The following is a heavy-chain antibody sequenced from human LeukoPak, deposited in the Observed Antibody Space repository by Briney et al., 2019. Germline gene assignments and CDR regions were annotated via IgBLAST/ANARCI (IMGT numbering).Heavy chain of an antibody. CDR1: GFTISGFW. V-gene: IGHV3-74*01. Sequence: GGSLRLSCAASGFTISGFWMHWVRQVPGEGLVWVARMNRAGTTINYADSAKGRFTISRDNVRNTLHLQMNSLSLEDTAVYFCIREVQVRASASLGLWGRGTLVTVS. CDR3: IREVQVRASASLGL. CDR2: MNRAGTTI. J-gene: IGHJ4*01. D-gene: IGHD1-1*01.